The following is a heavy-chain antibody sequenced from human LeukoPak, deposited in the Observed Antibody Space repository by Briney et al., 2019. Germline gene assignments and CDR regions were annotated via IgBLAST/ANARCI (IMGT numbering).Heavy chain of an antibody. CDR1: GFTFDDYA. J-gene: IGHJ6*02. CDR2: ISWNSGSI. Sequence: PGRSLRLSCAASGFTFDDYAMHWVRQAPGKGLGWVSGISWNSGSIGYADSVKGRFTISRDNAKNSLYLQMNSLRAEDTALYYCAKDGMDVWGQGTTVTVSS. V-gene: IGHV3-9*01. CDR3: AKDGMDV.